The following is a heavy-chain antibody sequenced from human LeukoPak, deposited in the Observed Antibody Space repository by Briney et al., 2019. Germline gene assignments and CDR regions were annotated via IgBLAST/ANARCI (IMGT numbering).Heavy chain of an antibody. D-gene: IGHD2-2*01. CDR1: GYTFTGYY. Sequence: ASLKVSCKASGYTFTGYYMHWVRQAPGQGLEWIGWINPNSGGTNYAQKFQGRVTMTRDTSISTAYMELSRLRSDDTAVYYCARSQVYCSSTSCYSLGWFDPWGQGTLVTVSS. V-gene: IGHV1-2*02. CDR3: ARSQVYCSSTSCYSLGWFDP. J-gene: IGHJ5*02. CDR2: INPNSGGT.